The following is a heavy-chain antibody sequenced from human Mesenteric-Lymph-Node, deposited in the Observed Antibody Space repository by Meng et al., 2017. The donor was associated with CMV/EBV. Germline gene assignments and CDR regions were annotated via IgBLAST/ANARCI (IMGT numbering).Heavy chain of an antibody. CDR3: GKDVTPGGLDH. CDR2: ISWNSENI. J-gene: IGHJ5*02. CDR1: GLTLKDHA. D-gene: IGHD4-23*01. V-gene: IGHV3-9*01. Sequence: SLKISCAASGLTLKDHAMHWVRQAPGKGLEWVSGISWNSENIGYADSVKGRFTISRDNAKNSLYLQLNSLRPKDTAFYYCGKDVTPGGLDHLGQGTLVTVSS.